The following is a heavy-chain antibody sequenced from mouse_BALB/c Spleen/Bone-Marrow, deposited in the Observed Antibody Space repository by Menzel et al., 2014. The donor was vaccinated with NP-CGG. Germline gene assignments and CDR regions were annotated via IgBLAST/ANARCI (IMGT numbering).Heavy chain of an antibody. V-gene: IGHV1-54*01. CDR3: ARRLRDY. Sequence: QVQLRQSGGELVRPGTSVIVSCRAPGYPFTNHLIEGVKQRPGQGLEWIGVINPGGGDIILNEKFKGKATLTADKSSSTAYMQLNSLTSDDSAGYFCARRLRDYWGQGTTLTVSS. CDR2: INPGGGDI. J-gene: IGHJ2*01. CDR1: GYPFTNHL. D-gene: IGHD6-5*01.